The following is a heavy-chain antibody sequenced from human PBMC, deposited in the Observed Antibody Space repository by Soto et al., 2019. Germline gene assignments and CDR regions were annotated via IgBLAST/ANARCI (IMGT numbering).Heavy chain of an antibody. CDR1: GGSISSYY. CDR3: ARRGDILTGYYRTWAFDI. D-gene: IGHD3-9*01. J-gene: IGHJ3*02. CDR2: IYYSGST. Sequence: SETLSLTCTVSGGSISSYYWSWIRQPPGKGLEWIGYIYYSGSTNYNPSLKSRVTISVDTSKNQFSLKLSSVTAADTAVYYCARRGDILTGYYRTWAFDIWGQGTMVTVSS. V-gene: IGHV4-59*08.